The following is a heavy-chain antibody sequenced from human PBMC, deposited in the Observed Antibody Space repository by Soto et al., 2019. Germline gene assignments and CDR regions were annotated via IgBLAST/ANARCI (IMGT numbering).Heavy chain of an antibody. J-gene: IGHJ6*02. CDR3: ARDQYDLRSGSYYNSMDV. Sequence: PSETLSLTCTVSGGSVSSESHYWSWIRQTPGKGLEWIGYIYYTGSTNYNPSLKGRVTMSVDTSRDQVSLRLRSVTRADTAVYYCARDQYDLRSGSYYNSMDVWGQGTKVTVSS. CDR1: GGSVSSESHY. D-gene: IGHD3-3*01. CDR2: IYYTGST. V-gene: IGHV4-61*01.